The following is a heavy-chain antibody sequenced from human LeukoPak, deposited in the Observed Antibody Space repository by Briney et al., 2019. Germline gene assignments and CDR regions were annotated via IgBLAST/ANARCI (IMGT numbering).Heavy chain of an antibody. J-gene: IGHJ4*02. CDR1: GFSFSIYG. CDR2: ISGSGGNT. V-gene: IGHV3-23*01. D-gene: IGHD1-1*01. Sequence: SGGSLRLSCEASGFSFSIYGMSWVRQAPEKGLEWVSGISGSGGNTYYAEALTGRFTVSRDNSKNTLYLQMNSLRAEDTALYYCAKGLERESRLDFWGQGTLVTVSS. CDR3: AKGLERESRLDF.